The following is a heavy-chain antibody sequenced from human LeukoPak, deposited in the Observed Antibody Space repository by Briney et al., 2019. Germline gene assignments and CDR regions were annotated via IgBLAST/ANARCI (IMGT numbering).Heavy chain of an antibody. CDR1: GGSIRSTTYY. Sequence: SETLSLTCIVSGGSIRSTTYYWGWIRQPPGKGLEWIGSIYYSGSTWYNPSLKSRVTVSADTSKNQFSLKLTSVTAADTAVYYCARDRACCNGECSYFVYWGRRTVVTVSS. CDR3: ARDRACCNGECSYFVY. CDR2: IYYSGST. J-gene: IGHJ4*02. D-gene: IGHD2-21*01. V-gene: IGHV4-39*01.